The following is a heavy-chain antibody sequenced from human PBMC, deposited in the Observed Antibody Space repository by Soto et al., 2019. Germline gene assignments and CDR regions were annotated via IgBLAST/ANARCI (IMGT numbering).Heavy chain of an antibody. CDR2: IIPILGIA. D-gene: IGHD5-12*01. Sequence: QVQLVQSGAEVKKPGSSVKVSCKASGGTFSSYTISWVRQAPGQGLEWMGRIIPILGIANYAQKFQGRVTITADKSTSTAYMELSSLRSEDAAVYYCARDPNSGYDYYYYMDVWGKGTTVTVSS. J-gene: IGHJ6*03. V-gene: IGHV1-69*08. CDR1: GGTFSSYT. CDR3: ARDPNSGYDYYYYMDV.